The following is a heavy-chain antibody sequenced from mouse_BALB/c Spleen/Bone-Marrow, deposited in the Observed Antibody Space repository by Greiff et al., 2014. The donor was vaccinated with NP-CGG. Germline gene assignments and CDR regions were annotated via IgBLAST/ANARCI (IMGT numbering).Heavy chain of an antibody. J-gene: IGHJ2*01. V-gene: IGHV1-7*01. CDR2: INPSSGYT. D-gene: IGHD2-4*01. CDR3: ARGYYDLDY. CDR1: GYRLTSYW. Sequence: QVHVKQSGAELAKPGASVKMSCKASGYRLTSYWMHWVKQRPGQGLEWIGYINPSSGYTEDNQKFKDKAVLTADKSSSTAYMQLSSLTSEDSAVYYCARGYYDLDYWGQGTTLTVSS.